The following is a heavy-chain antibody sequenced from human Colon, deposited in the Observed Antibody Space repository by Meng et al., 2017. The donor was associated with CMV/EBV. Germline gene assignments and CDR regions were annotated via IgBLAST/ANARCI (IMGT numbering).Heavy chain of an antibody. CDR2: IHSGGTQPT. V-gene: IGHV3-66*01. Sequence: EVQLVQSGGGLVQSGGSLRLYCAASGFSVSSDIMTWVRQTPGKGLEWVSIIHSGGTQPTFYADSVKGRFTISRDNSKESLYLQMNSLRVEDTAVYYCATRGTRGQGTLVTV. CDR1: GFSVSSDI. D-gene: IGHD1-1*01. CDR3: ATRGT. J-gene: IGHJ1*01.